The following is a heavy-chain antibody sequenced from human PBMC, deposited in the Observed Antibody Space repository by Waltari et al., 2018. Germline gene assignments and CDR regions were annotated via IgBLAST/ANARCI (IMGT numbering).Heavy chain of an antibody. D-gene: IGHD3-22*01. CDR3: ARADYYYDSSGRLLGAFDI. J-gene: IGHJ3*02. V-gene: IGHV4-59*01. Sequence: QVQLQESGPGLVKPSETLSLTCTVSGGSIRSYYWRWIRQPPGKGLGWIGYIYYSGSTNYTPSRKRRFTISVDTSKIQFSLKLSSVTAADTAVYYCARADYYYDSSGRLLGAFDIWGQGTMVTVSS. CDR1: GGSIRSYY. CDR2: IYYSGST.